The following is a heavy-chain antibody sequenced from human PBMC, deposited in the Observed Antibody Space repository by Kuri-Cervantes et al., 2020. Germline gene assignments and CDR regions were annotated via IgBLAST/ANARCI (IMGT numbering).Heavy chain of an antibody. Sequence: SGPTLVKPTETLTLTCTVSGFSLSNARMGVSWIRQPPGKALEWLAHIFSNDEKSYSTSLESRLTISKDTSKNQVVLTMTNMDPVDTATYYCARNLGGGWNIDYWGQGTLVTVSS. D-gene: IGHD6-19*01. CDR2: IFSNDEK. V-gene: IGHV2-26*01. CDR1: GFSLSNARMG. CDR3: ARNLGGGWNIDY. J-gene: IGHJ4*02.